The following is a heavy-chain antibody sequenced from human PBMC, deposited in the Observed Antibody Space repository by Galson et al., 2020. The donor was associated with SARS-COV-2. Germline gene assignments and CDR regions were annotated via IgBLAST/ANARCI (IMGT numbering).Heavy chain of an antibody. Sequence: GESLKISCAASGFTFSIYSMNWVRQAPGKGLEWVAYIGSSSSPVHYSDSVEGRFTISRDNAKNSLYLQMSSLRAEDTAVYYCARGSTSSFHCFDPWGQGTLVTVSS. CDR1: GFTFSIYS. J-gene: IGHJ5*02. V-gene: IGHV3-48*04. CDR3: ARGSTSSFHCFDP. D-gene: IGHD6-6*01. CDR2: IGSSSSPV.